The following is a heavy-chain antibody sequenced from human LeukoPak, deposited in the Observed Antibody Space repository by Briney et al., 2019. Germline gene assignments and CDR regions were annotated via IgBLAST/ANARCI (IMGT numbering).Heavy chain of an antibody. V-gene: IGHV4-4*09. J-gene: IGHJ5*02. Sequence: SETLSLTCTASGASISSYYWSWIRHPPGKGLEWIGYIYTSGSTNYNPSLKSRVTISVDTSKNQFSLKLSSVTAADTAVYYCARHDPSSGWFNWFDPWGQGTLVTVSS. CDR2: IYTSGST. CDR1: GASISSYY. CDR3: ARHDPSSGWFNWFDP. D-gene: IGHD6-19*01.